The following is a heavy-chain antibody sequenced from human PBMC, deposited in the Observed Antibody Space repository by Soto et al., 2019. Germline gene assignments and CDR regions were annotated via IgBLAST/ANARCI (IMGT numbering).Heavy chain of an antibody. CDR1: GGSISSGGYY. J-gene: IGHJ4*02. V-gene: IGHV4-31*03. D-gene: IGHD5-18*01. CDR2: IYYSGST. Sequence: SLTCTVSGGSISSGGYYWSWIRQHPGKGLEWIGYIYYSGSTYYNPSLKSRVTISVDTSKNQFSLKLSSVTAADTAVYYCARTRGYSYGYYVDYWGQGTLVTVSS. CDR3: ARTRGYSYGYYVDY.